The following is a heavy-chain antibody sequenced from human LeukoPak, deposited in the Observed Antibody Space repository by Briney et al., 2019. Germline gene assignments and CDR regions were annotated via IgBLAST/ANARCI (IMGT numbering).Heavy chain of an antibody. D-gene: IGHD3-22*01. J-gene: IGHJ4*02. CDR2: IYYSGST. CDR3: AREDSSGYLGY. CDR1: GGSFSGYY. Sequence: SETLSLTCAVYGGSFSGYYWNWTRQPPGKGLEWIGYIYYSGSTNYNPSLKSRVTISVDTSKNQFSLKLTSLTAADTAVYYCAREDSSGYLGYWGQGTLVTVSS. V-gene: IGHV4-59*01.